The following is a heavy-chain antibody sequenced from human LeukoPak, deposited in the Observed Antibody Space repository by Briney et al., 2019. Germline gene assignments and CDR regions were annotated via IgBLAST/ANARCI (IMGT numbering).Heavy chain of an antibody. CDR3: ARSWPATADAFDI. D-gene: IGHD2-2*01. V-gene: IGHV1-3*01. J-gene: IGHJ3*02. CDR1: GYTFTGYY. Sequence: EASVKVSCKASGYTFTGYYMHWVRQAPGQRLEWMGWINAGNGNTKYSQKFQGRVTITRDTSASTAYMELSSLRSEDTAVYYCARSWPATADAFDIWGQGTMVTVSS. CDR2: INAGNGNT.